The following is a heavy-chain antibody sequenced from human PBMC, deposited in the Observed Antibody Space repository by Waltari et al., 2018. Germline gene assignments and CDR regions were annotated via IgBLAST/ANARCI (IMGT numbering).Heavy chain of an antibody. Sequence: EVQLVESGGGLVKPGGSLRLSCAASGFTFSGYNMNWVRQAPGKGLEWVSFISSSSTYIYYADSVKGRFTISRDNAKNSLYLQMNSLRAEDTAVYYCARELACRGGDCYAAFDIWGQGTMVIVSS. CDR2: ISSSSTYI. J-gene: IGHJ3*02. CDR1: GFTFSGYN. CDR3: ARELACRGGDCYAAFDI. V-gene: IGHV3-21*02. D-gene: IGHD2-21*02.